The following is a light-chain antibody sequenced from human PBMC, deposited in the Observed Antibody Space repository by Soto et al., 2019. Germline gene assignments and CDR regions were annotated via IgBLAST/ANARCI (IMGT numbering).Light chain of an antibody. V-gene: IGLV2-14*01. CDR3: SSYTSSSTVI. CDR1: SSDIGGYNY. CDR2: DVR. J-gene: IGLJ2*01. Sequence: QSVLTQPASMSGSPGQSITISCTGTSSDIGGYNYISWYQQLPGKAPKFIIYDVRNRPSGVSNRFSGSRSGNTASLTISGLQADDEADYYCSSYTSSSTVIFGGGTKLTVL.